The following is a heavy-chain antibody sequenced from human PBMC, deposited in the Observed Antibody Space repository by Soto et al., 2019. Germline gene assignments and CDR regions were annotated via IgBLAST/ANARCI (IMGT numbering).Heavy chain of an antibody. D-gene: IGHD5-18*01. CDR1: GFTFSSYG. J-gene: IGHJ4*02. Sequence: GGSLRLSCAASGFTFSSYGMHWVRQAPGKGLEWVAVIWYDGSNKYYADSVKGRFTISRDNSKNTLYLQMNSLRAEDTAVYYCAKEQRGYSYGSFDYWGQGTLVTVSS. V-gene: IGHV3-33*06. CDR2: IWYDGSNK. CDR3: AKEQRGYSYGSFDY.